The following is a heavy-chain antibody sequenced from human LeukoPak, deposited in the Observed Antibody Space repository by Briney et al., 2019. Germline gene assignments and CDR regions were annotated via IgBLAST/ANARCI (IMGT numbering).Heavy chain of an antibody. CDR2: IYTSGST. Sequence: KPSETLSLTCTVSGGSISSYYWSWIRQPPGKGLEWIGYIYTSGSTNYNPSLKSRVTISVDTSKNQFSLKLSSVTAADTAVYYCARHAAGDWFDPWGQGTLVTVSS. J-gene: IGHJ5*02. CDR3: ARHAAGDWFDP. V-gene: IGHV4-4*09. CDR1: GGSISSYY. D-gene: IGHD6-25*01.